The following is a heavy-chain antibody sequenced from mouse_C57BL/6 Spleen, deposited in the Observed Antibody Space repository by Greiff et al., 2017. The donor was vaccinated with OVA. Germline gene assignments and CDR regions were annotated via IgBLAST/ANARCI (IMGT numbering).Heavy chain of an antibody. J-gene: IGHJ3*01. CDR3: ATYSPFAY. V-gene: IGHV1-80*01. CDR1: GYAFSSYW. CDR2: IYPGDGDT. D-gene: IGHD2-12*01. Sequence: VKLQESGAELVKPGASVKISCKASGYAFSSYWMNWVKQRPGRGLEWIGQIYPGDGDTNYNGKLKGKATLTADKSSSTAYMQLSSLTSEDSAVYFCATYSPFAYWGQGTLVTVSA.